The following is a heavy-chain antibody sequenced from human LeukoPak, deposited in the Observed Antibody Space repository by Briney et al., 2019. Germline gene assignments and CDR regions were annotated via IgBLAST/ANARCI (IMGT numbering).Heavy chain of an antibody. D-gene: IGHD2-8*01. CDR1: GYTFTSYG. J-gene: IGHJ4*02. CDR3: ARERQEDPVLYSIGYFDY. CDR2: ISAYNGNT. Sequence: ASVKVSCKASGYTFTSYGISWVRQAPGQGLEWMGWISAYNGNTNYAQKLQGRVTMTTDTSTSTAYMELRSLRSDDTAVYYCARERQEDPVLYSIGYFDYWGQGTLVTVSS. V-gene: IGHV1-18*01.